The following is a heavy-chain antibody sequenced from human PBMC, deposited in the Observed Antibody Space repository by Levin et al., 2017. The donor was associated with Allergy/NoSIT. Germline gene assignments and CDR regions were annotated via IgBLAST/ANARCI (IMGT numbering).Heavy chain of an antibody. V-gene: IGHV3-74*03. CDR2: IDNDGTTA. CDR1: RFPRTYW. Sequence: PGGSLRLSCVSRFPRTYWIHWVRHAPGQGLVWVARIDNDGTTATYADSVKGRFTLSKDNGKNTVFLQMNSLRVEDTAVYYCARDLQYTMDVWGQGTTVTVSS. CDR3: ARDLQYTMDV. D-gene: IGHD2-2*02. J-gene: IGHJ6*02.